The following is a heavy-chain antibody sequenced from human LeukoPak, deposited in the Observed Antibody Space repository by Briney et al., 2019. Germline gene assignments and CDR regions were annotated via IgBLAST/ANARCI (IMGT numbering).Heavy chain of an antibody. J-gene: IGHJ4*02. CDR2: ISYDGSNK. V-gene: IGHV3-30*03. CDR3: ATPQGGGSYWDPPDY. CDR1: GFTFSSYG. Sequence: PGGSLRLSCAASGFTFSSYGMHWVRQAPGKGLEWVAVISYDGSNKYYADSVKGRFTISRDNSKNTLYLQMNSLRAEDTAVYYCATPQGGGSYWDPPDYWGQGTLVTVSS. D-gene: IGHD1-26*01.